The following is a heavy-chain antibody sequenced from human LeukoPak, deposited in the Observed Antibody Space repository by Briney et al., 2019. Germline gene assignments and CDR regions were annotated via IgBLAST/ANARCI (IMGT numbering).Heavy chain of an antibody. J-gene: IGHJ4*02. CDR3: ARAFGLFPPGIEWWN. Sequence: SETLSLTCTVSGGSISSSSYYWGWIRQPPGKGLEWIGSIYYSGSTYYNPSLKSRVTISVDTSKNQFSLKLSSVTAADTAVYYCARAFGLFPPGIEWWNWGQGTLVTVSS. CDR1: GGSISSSSYY. V-gene: IGHV4-39*07. CDR2: IYYSGST. D-gene: IGHD6-13*01.